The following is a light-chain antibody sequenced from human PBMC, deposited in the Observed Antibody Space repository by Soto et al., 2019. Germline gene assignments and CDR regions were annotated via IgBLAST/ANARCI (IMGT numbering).Light chain of an antibody. J-gene: IGLJ2*01. CDR3: QAWDSHKVV. Sequence: SYELTQPPSVSVSPGQTASITCSGDKLGDKYACWYQQKPGQSPVLVIYQDSKRPSGIPERFSGSNSGNTATLTISGTQAMDEADYYCQAWDSHKVVFGGGTKVTVL. CDR1: KLGDKY. V-gene: IGLV3-1*01. CDR2: QDS.